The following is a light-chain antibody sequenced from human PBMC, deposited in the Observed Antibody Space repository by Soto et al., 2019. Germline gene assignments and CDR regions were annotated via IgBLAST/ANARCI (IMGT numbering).Light chain of an antibody. CDR3: QQYGSSPPT. V-gene: IGKV3-20*01. Sequence: EIVLTQSPGTLSLSPGERATLSCRASQSVSSSYLAWYQQKPGQAPRLLIYGASSRATGIPDRFSSSGSGTAFTLAISRLEPEAFAVYYCQQYGSSPPTFGQGTKVEIK. CDR1: QSVSSSY. J-gene: IGKJ1*01. CDR2: GAS.